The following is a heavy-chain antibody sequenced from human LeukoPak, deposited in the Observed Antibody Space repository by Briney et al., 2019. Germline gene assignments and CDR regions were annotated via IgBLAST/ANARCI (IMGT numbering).Heavy chain of an antibody. J-gene: IGHJ4*02. V-gene: IGHV3-23*01. D-gene: IGHD3-22*01. CDR3: AKVPSYYYDSTGYYGAYYFDY. Sequence: GGSLRLSCAVSGLTFNSYAMSWVRQAPGKGLEWVSAISGSGGSTYYADSVKGRVTISRDNSKNTLYLQMNRMRAEDTDVYYFAKVPSYYYDSTGYYGAYYFDYWGQGTLVTVSS. CDR1: GLTFNSYA. CDR2: ISGSGGST.